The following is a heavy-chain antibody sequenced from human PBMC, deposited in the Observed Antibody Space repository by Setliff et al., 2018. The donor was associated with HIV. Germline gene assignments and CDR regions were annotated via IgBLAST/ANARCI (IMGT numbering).Heavy chain of an antibody. CDR2: INPSGGST. J-gene: IGHJ3*02. V-gene: IGHV1-46*01. CDR3: ARGGVVVVTAYLDGAFDI. Sequence: GASVKVSCKASGYTFTSYYMHWVRQAPGQGLEWMGIINPSGGSTSYAQKFQGRVTMTRDTSTSTVYMELSSLRSEDTAVYYCARGGVVVVTAYLDGAFDIWGQGTMVTVSS. D-gene: IGHD2-21*02. CDR1: GYTFTSYY.